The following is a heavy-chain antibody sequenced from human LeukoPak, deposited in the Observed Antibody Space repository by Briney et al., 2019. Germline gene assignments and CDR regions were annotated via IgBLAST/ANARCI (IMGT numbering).Heavy chain of an antibody. J-gene: IGHJ6*03. CDR2: ISGSGGST. Sequence: GGSLRLSCAASGFTFSSYAMSWVRQAPGKGLEWVSAISGSGGSTYYADSVKGRFTISRDNSKNTLYLQMDSLRAEDTAVYYCAKDARHHDYYYYYYMDVWGKGTTVTVSS. CDR1: GFTFSSYA. V-gene: IGHV3-23*01. CDR3: AKDARHHDYYYYYYMDV.